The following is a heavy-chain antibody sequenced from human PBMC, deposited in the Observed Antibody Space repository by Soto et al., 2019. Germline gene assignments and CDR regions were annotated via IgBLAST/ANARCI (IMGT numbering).Heavy chain of an antibody. Sequence: SETLSLTCAVYGGSFSGYYWSWIRQPPGKGLEWIGEINHSGSTNYNPSLKSRVTISVDTSKNQFSLELSSVTAADTAVYYCARGGGVQLWPHYYYYYGMDVWGQGTTVTVSS. CDR1: GGSFSGYY. V-gene: IGHV4-34*01. D-gene: IGHD5-18*01. J-gene: IGHJ6*02. CDR3: ARGGGVQLWPHYYYYYGMDV. CDR2: INHSGST.